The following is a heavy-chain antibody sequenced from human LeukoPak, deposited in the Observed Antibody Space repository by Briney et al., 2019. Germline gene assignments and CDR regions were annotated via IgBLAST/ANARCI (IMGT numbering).Heavy chain of an antibody. D-gene: IGHD1-1*01. CDR2: IYSDGSIT. V-gene: IGHV3-74*01. Sequence: GGSLRLSCAASGFTFSSYWMHWVRQAPGKGLVWVSRIYSDGSITIYADSVKGRFTISRDNAKNTLYLQMNSLRAGDTAMYYCARTGVPYAMDVWGQGTTVTVS. J-gene: IGHJ6*02. CDR1: GFTFSSYW. CDR3: ARTGVPYAMDV.